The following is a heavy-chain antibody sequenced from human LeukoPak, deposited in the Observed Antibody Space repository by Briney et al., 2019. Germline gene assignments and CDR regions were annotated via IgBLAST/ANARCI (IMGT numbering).Heavy chain of an antibody. V-gene: IGHV4-30-2*01. CDR3: ARDGSIRGYYYGMDV. CDR2: IYHSGST. J-gene: IGHJ6*02. CDR1: GGSISSGGYS. Sequence: SQTLSLTCAVSGGSISSGGYSWSWIRQPPGKGLEWIGYIYHSGSTYYDPSLKSRVTISVDRSKNQFSLKLSSVTAADTAVYYCARDGSIRGYYYGMDVWGQGTTDTVSS. D-gene: IGHD1-26*01.